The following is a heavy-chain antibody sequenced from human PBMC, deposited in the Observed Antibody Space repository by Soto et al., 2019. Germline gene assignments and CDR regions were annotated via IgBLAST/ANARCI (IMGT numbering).Heavy chain of an antibody. CDR3: ARAYYYGSGSYYHPLDY. CDR2: IIPIFGTA. CDR1: GGTFSSYA. D-gene: IGHD3-10*01. V-gene: IGHV1-69*13. J-gene: IGHJ4*02. Sequence: SVKVSCKASGGTFSSYAISWVRQAPGQGLEWMGGIIPIFGTANYAQKFQGRVTITADESTSTAYMELSSLRSEDTAVYYCARAYYYGSGSYYHPLDYWGQGTLVTVSS.